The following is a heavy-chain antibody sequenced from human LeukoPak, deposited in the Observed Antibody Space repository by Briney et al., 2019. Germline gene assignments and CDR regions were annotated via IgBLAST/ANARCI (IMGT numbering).Heavy chain of an antibody. V-gene: IGHV1-46*01. CDR3: ARDGDGDYYFDY. D-gene: IGHD4-17*01. Sequence: EASVKVSCKASGYIFTSSFMHWVRQAPGQGLEWMGIITPSGGSTTYAQKFQGRVTMTRDTSTSTVYMELSSLRSEDTAVYYCARDGDGDYYFDYWGQGTQVTVSS. CDR1: GYIFTSSF. J-gene: IGHJ4*02. CDR2: ITPSGGST.